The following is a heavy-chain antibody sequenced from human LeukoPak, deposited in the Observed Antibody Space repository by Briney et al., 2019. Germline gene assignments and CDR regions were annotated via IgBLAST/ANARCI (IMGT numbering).Heavy chain of an antibody. Sequence: GGSLRLSCAASGFTFSSYGMHWVRQAPGKGLERVAFIRYDGSNKYYADSVEGRFTISRDNSKNTLYLQMNSLRAEDTAVYYCAKLVLRYFDWLMDYWGQGTLVTVSS. CDR2: IRYDGSNK. CDR1: GFTFSSYG. J-gene: IGHJ4*02. CDR3: AKLVLRYFDWLMDY. V-gene: IGHV3-30*02. D-gene: IGHD3-9*01.